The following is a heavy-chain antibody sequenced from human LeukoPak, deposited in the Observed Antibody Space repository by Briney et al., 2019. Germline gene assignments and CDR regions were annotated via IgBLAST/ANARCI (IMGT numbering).Heavy chain of an antibody. CDR1: GRSFSGYY. V-gene: IGHV4-34*01. J-gene: IGHJ6*04. CDR3: ARVRGGVVVPAAMHYYYGMDV. Sequence: SETLSLTCAVYGRSFSGYYWSWIRQPPGKGLEWIGEINHSGSTNYNPSLKSRVTISVDTSKNQFSLKLSSVTAADTAVYYCARVRGGVVVPAAMHYYYGMDVWGKGTTVTVSS. CDR2: INHSGST. D-gene: IGHD2-2*01.